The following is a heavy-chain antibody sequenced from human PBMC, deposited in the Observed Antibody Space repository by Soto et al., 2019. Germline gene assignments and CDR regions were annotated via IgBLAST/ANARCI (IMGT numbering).Heavy chain of an antibody. V-gene: IGHV3-23*01. J-gene: IGHJ4*02. CDR3: ASGPPKVGSIHIVSDY. CDR1: GFTFSNFA. Sequence: GGSLRLSCAASGFTFSNFAMNWVRQAPGKGLEWVSLISGGGESTYYPDSVQGRFTISRDNSKNTLYLQMNSLGAEDTAVYFCASGPPKVGSIHIVSDYWGQGNLVTVSA. CDR2: ISGGGEST. D-gene: IGHD1-26*01.